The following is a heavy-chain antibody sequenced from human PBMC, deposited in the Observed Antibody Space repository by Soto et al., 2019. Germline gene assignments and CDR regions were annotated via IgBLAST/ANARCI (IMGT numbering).Heavy chain of an antibody. CDR3: ARGSYGDYAYNWFDP. CDR1: GGTFSSYA. CDR2: IIPIFGTA. V-gene: IGHV1-69*13. Sequence: ASVKVSCKASGGTFSSYAISWVRQAPGQGLEWMGGIIPIFGTANYAQKFQGRVTITADESTSTAYMELSSLRSEDTAVYYCARGSYGDYAYNWFDPWGQGTLVTVSS. D-gene: IGHD4-17*01. J-gene: IGHJ5*02.